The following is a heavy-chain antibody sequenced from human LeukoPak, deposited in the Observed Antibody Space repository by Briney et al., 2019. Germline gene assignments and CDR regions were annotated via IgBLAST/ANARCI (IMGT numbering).Heavy chain of an antibody. CDR2: IRYDGSNK. V-gene: IGHV3-30*02. D-gene: IGHD3-3*01. Sequence: PGGSLRLSCAASGFTFSSYGMHWVRQAPGKGLEWVAFIRYDGSNKYYADSVKGRFTISRDNSKNTLYLQMSSLRAEDTAVYYCAKDQGITIFGRYYYYMDVWGKGTTVTVSS. CDR3: AKDQGITIFGRYYYYMDV. J-gene: IGHJ6*03. CDR1: GFTFSSYG.